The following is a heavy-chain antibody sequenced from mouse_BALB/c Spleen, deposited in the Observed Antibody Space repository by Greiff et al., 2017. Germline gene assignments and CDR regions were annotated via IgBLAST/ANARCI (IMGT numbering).Heavy chain of an antibody. J-gene: IGHJ4*01. CDR3: ARRVYAMDY. CDR2: SRNKANDYTT. V-gene: IGHV7-1*02. Sequence: EVKLVESGGGLVQPGGSLRLSCAPSGFTFSDFYMEWVRQPPGKRLEWIAASRNKANDYTTEYSASVKGRFIVSRDTSQSILYLQMNALRAEDTAIYYGARRVYAMDYWGQGTSVTVSS. CDR1: GFTFSDFY.